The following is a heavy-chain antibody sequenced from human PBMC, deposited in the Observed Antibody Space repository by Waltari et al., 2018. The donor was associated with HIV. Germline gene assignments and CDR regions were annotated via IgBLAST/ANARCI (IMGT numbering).Heavy chain of an antibody. Sequence: QVQLVEPGGGVVPSGMSLRMSCVATGVTLRSDGIDWVRQAPSKGLEWVAVIWYDGSNKYYADSVKGRFTISRDNSKNTLYLQMNSLRAEDTAVYYCARDSPNAYSWGGSYSRFDYWGQGTLFTVSS. D-gene: IGHD1-26*01. V-gene: IGHV3-33*01. CDR1: GVTLRSDG. J-gene: IGHJ4*02. CDR2: IWYDGSNK. CDR3: ARDSPNAYSWGGSYSRFDY.